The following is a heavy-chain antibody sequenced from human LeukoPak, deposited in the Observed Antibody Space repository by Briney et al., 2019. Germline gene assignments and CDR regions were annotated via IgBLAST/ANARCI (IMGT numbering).Heavy chain of an antibody. CDR2: IYYSGST. Sequence: PSETLSLTCTVSGGSISSGSYYWSWIRQPPGKALEWIGNIYYSGSTNYNPSLQSRVTISVDTSKNQFSLRLSSVTAADTAVYYCARVGDLYGHWYHFDYWGQGTLVTVSS. CDR3: ARVGDLYGHWYHFDY. V-gene: IGHV4-61*01. D-gene: IGHD6-13*01. J-gene: IGHJ4*02. CDR1: GGSISSGSYY.